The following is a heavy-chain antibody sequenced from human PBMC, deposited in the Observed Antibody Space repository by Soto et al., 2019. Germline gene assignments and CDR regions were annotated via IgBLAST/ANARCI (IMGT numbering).Heavy chain of an antibody. Sequence: GGSLRLSCAASGFAFSSYSMNWVRQAPGKGLEWVSYISSSSSTIYYADSVKGRFTISRDNAKNSLYLQMNSLRDEDTAVYYCARNKRGREKNSGSYPSTLYYGMDVWGQGTTVTVSS. J-gene: IGHJ6*02. D-gene: IGHD1-26*01. CDR2: ISSSSSTI. CDR3: ARNKRGREKNSGSYPSTLYYGMDV. CDR1: GFAFSSYS. V-gene: IGHV3-48*02.